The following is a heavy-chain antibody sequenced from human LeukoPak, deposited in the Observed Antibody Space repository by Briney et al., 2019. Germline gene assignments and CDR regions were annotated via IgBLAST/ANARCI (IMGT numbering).Heavy chain of an antibody. Sequence: SETLSLTCTVSGDSISSGGYYWSWIRQHPGKGLEWIGYIYYSGSTYYNPSLKSRVTISVDTSKNQFSLKLSSVTAADTAVYYCATARFYCSSTSCDTSHFFFDYWGQGTLVTVSS. D-gene: IGHD2-2*02. CDR2: IYYSGST. V-gene: IGHV4-31*03. CDR3: ATARFYCSSTSCDTSHFFFDY. CDR1: GDSISSGGYY. J-gene: IGHJ4*02.